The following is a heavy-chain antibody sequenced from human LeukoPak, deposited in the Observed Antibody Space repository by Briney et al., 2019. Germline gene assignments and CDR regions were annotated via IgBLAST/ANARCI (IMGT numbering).Heavy chain of an antibody. D-gene: IGHD3-10*01. V-gene: IGHV3-7*01. CDR2: IKQDGSEK. Sequence: GGSLRLSCAASGFTFSSYWMSWVRQAPGEGLEWVANIKQDGSEKYYVDSVKGRFTISRDNAKNSLYLQMNSLRAEDTAVYYCARKQKSPWFGELLFEYYFDYWGQGTLVTVSS. CDR1: GFTFSSYW. J-gene: IGHJ4*02. CDR3: ARKQKSPWFGELLFEYYFDY.